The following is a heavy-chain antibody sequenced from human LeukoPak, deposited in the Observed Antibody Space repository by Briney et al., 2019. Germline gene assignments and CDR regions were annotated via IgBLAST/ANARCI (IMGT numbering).Heavy chain of an antibody. Sequence: SETLSLTCAVYGGSFSGYYWSWIRQPPGKGLEWIGEINHSGSTNYNPSLKSRVTISVDTSKNQFSLKLSSVTAADTAVYYCARVLLWFGEYYFDYWGQGTLVTVSS. V-gene: IGHV4-34*01. CDR2: INHSGST. D-gene: IGHD3-10*01. CDR1: GGSFSGYY. J-gene: IGHJ4*02. CDR3: ARVLLWFGEYYFDY.